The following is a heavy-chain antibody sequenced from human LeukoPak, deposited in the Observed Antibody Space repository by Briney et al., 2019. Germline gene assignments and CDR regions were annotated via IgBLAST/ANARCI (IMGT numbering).Heavy chain of an antibody. V-gene: IGHV1-8*01. Sequence: ASVKVSCKASGYTFTSYDINWVRQATGQGLEWMGWMNPNSGNTGYTQKFQGRVTMTRNTSISTAYMELSSLRSEDTAVYYCARGRYSSSWYYYYGMDVWGQGTTVTVSS. D-gene: IGHD6-13*01. CDR2: MNPNSGNT. J-gene: IGHJ6*02. CDR3: ARGRYSSSWYYYYGMDV. CDR1: GYTFTSYD.